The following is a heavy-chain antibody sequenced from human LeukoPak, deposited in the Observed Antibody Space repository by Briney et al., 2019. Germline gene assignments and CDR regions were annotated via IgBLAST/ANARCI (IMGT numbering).Heavy chain of an antibody. D-gene: IGHD3-3*01. CDR1: GYAFTGYD. V-gene: IGHV1-8*01. CDR3: ARDRYYDFWSGYYYYYYGMDV. J-gene: IGHJ6*02. Sequence: EASVKVSCKASGYAFTGYDINWVRQATGQGLEWMGWMNPNSGNTGYAQKFQGRVTMTRNTSISTAYVELSSLRSEDTAVYYCARDRYYDFWSGYYYYYYGMDVWGQGTTVTVSS. CDR2: MNPNSGNT.